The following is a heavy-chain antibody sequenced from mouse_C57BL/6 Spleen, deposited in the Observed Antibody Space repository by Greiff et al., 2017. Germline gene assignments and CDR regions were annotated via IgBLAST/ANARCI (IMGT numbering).Heavy chain of an antibody. Sequence: EVKLVESGGGLVKPGGSLKLSCAASGFTFSDYGMHWVRQAPEKGLEWVAYISSGSSTIYYADTVKGRFTISRDNAKNTLFLQMTSLRSEDTAMYYCARPITGTGAMDYWGQGTSVTVSS. V-gene: IGHV5-17*01. D-gene: IGHD4-1*01. CDR1: GFTFSDYG. J-gene: IGHJ4*01. CDR3: ARPITGTGAMDY. CDR2: ISSGSSTI.